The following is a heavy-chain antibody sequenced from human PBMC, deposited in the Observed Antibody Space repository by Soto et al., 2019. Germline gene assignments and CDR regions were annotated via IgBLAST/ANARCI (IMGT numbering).Heavy chain of an antibody. J-gene: IGHJ2*01. D-gene: IGHD2-15*01. CDR2: IIPIFGTA. Sequence: ASVRVSYRASGGTFSSYAISWVRQAPGQGLEWMGGIIPIFGTANYAQKFQGRVTITADESTSTAYMELSSLRSEDTAVYYCARAPGRIGYCSGGSCYNWYFDLWGRGTLVTVSS. V-gene: IGHV1-69*13. CDR3: ARAPGRIGYCSGGSCYNWYFDL. CDR1: GGTFSSYA.